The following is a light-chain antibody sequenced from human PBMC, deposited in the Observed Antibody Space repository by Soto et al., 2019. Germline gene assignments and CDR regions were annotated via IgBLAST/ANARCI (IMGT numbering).Light chain of an antibody. V-gene: IGKV3D-20*02. CDR2: DAS. CDR3: QQSYSTPT. Sequence: EIVLTQSPGTLSLSPGERATLSCRASQSVSYYLAWYQQKPGQAPRLLIYDASSRATGVPDRFSGSGSGTDFTLTISSLQPEDFATYYCQQSYSTPTFGQGTRLEIK. J-gene: IGKJ5*01. CDR1: QSVSYY.